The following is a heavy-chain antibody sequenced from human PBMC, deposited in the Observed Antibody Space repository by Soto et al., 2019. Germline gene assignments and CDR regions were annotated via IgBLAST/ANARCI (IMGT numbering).Heavy chain of an antibody. V-gene: IGHV3-53*01. CDR3: ARGAPYGWGSYYKX. J-gene: IGHJ1*01. Sequence: LRLSCADTGFTVSSNYMSCVRQAPGKGLEWVAVIYIVGITYYADSVKRRFTISRDNPKKTLYLQMNSLRLEDTAVYYCARGAPYGWGSYYKXWGQGTLVTVSX. D-gene: IGHD3-10*01. CDR2: IYIVGIT. CDR1: GFTVSSNY.